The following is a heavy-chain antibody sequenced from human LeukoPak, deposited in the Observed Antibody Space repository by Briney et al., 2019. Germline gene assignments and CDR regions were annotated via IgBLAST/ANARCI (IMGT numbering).Heavy chain of an antibody. V-gene: IGHV3-23*01. CDR3: ARGYGDYDFFFNY. Sequence: GGSLRLSCAASGFTFSSYGMSWVRQAQGKGLEWVSAISGRDTNTYYADSVKGRFTISRDNAKNSLYLQMNSLRAEDTALYYCARGYGDYDFFFNYWGQGTLVTVSS. CDR1: GFTFSSYG. J-gene: IGHJ4*02. D-gene: IGHD4-17*01. CDR2: ISGRDTNT.